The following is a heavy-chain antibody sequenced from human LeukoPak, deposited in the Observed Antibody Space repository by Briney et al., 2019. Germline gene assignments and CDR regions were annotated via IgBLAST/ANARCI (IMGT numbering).Heavy chain of an antibody. V-gene: IGHV3-9*01. D-gene: IGHD6-13*01. Sequence: PGSSLRVSCAASGFTFDDYAMHWVRQAPGKGLEWVSGISWNSGSIGYADSVKGRFTISRDNAKNSLYLQMNSLRAEDTALYYCAIAGAAGDYYYYYMDVWGKGTTVTVSS. CDR1: GFTFDDYA. CDR3: AIAGAAGDYYYYYMDV. CDR2: ISWNSGSI. J-gene: IGHJ6*03.